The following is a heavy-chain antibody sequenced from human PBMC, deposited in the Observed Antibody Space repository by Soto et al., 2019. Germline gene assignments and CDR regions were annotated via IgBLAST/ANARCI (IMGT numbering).Heavy chain of an antibody. CDR3: TRRIVATEPFEY. CDR2: IYYAGST. Sequence: KPSETLSLTFTLPGGSISSYYWSWIRQHPGRGLEWIGFIYYAGSTKYNPSLNSRVTISVDTSKNQFSLTVTSVTAADTAVFYCTRRIVATEPFEYWRHGPLVTVSS. CDR1: GGSISSYY. D-gene: IGHD5-12*01. V-gene: IGHV4-59*08. J-gene: IGHJ4*01.